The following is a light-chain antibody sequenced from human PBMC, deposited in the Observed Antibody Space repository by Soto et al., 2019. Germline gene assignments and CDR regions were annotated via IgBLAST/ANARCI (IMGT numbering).Light chain of an antibody. Sequence: SVLTQPASVSGSPGQSITISCTGSSSDIGSYNLVSWYQHHPGKAPKLMIYEGTNRPSGVSNRFSGSKSGNTASLTISGLQAEDEADYYCCSYARGSTLIFGGGTKVTVL. V-gene: IGLV2-23*01. J-gene: IGLJ2*01. CDR3: CSYARGSTLI. CDR2: EGT. CDR1: SSDIGSYNL.